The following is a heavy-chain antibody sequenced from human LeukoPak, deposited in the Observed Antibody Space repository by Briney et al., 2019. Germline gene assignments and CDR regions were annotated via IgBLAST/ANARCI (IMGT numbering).Heavy chain of an antibody. Sequence: GGSLRLSCAASGFTFSSYSMNWVRQAPGKGLEWVSYISSSSSTIYYADSVKGRFTISRDNAKNSLYLQMNSLRAEDTAVYYCARVFIGDYGDYQFDYWGQGTLVTASS. CDR1: GFTFSSYS. V-gene: IGHV3-48*01. J-gene: IGHJ4*02. CDR2: ISSSSSTI. CDR3: ARVFIGDYGDYQFDY. D-gene: IGHD4-17*01.